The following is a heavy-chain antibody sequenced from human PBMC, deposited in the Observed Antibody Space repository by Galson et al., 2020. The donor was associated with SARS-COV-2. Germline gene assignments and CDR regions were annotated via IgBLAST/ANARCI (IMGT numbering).Heavy chain of an antibody. V-gene: IGHV4-34*01. Sequence: SETLSLTCAVYGGSFSGYYWSWIRQPPGKGLEWIGAINHSGSTNYNPSLKSRVTISVDTSKNQFSLKLSSVTAADTAVYYCARDNRGGFGEFLYYYYYMDVWGKGTTVPISS. CDR3: ARDNRGGFGEFLYYYYYMDV. D-gene: IGHD3-10*01. J-gene: IGHJ6*03. CDR1: GGSFSGYY. CDR2: INHSGST.